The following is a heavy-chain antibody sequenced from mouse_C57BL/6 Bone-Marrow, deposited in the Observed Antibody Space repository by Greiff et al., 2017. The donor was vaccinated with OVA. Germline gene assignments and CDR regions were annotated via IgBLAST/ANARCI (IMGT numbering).Heavy chain of an antibody. Sequence: VHVKQSGAELVRPGASVKLSCTASGFNIKDYYMHWVKQRPEQGLEWIGRIDPEDGDTEYAPKFQGKATMTADTSSNTAYLQLSSLTSEDTAVYYCTTRRVMIPRRYFDYWGQGTTLTVSS. V-gene: IGHV14-1*01. CDR3: TTRRVMIPRRYFDY. J-gene: IGHJ2*01. D-gene: IGHD2-3*01. CDR2: IDPEDGDT. CDR1: GFNIKDYY.